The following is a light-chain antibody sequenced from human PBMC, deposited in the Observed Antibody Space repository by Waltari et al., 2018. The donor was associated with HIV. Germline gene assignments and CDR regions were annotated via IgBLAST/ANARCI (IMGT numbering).Light chain of an antibody. CDR1: QNVNNRY. V-gene: IGKV3-20*01. J-gene: IGKJ2*01. CDR2: AGS. CDR3: HQYGNPPFT. Sequence: MVLTQSPGTLSLSQGERATLSCRASQNVNNRYLAWYQLKPGQPPRLLLYAGSNRAPGIPARFSGRGSGTDFTLTSTRLEPEDFAVYSCHQYGNPPFTFGQGSKLEI.